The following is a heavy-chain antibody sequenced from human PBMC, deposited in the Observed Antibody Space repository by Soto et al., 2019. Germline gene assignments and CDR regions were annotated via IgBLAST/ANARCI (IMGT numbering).Heavy chain of an antibody. J-gene: IGHJ4*02. Sequence: VQLLESGGGLVQPGESLRLSCAASGFTFSIYAMMWVRQPPGKGQEWVAGMTGSGGDIRYADSVKGRFTISKDNSKNTLYLQMNSLRAEDTAMYYCAKDAVYGDGLWLAANWGQGTLVTVSS. CDR2: MTGSGGDI. V-gene: IGHV3-23*01. D-gene: IGHD2-21*02. CDR3: AKDAVYGDGLWLAAN. CDR1: GFTFSIYA.